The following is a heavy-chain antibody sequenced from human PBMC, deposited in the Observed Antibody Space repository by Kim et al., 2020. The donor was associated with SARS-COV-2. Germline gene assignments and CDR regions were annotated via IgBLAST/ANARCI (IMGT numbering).Heavy chain of an antibody. Sequence: GGSLRLSCAASGFTFSNAWMSWVRQAPGKGLEWVGRIKSKTDGGTTDYAAPVKGRFTISRDDSKNTLYLQMNSLKTEDTAVYYCTADYYGSGSYYMWVDYWGQGTLVTVSS. CDR3: TADYYGSGSYYMWVDY. V-gene: IGHV3-15*01. CDR2: IKSKTDGGTT. J-gene: IGHJ4*02. D-gene: IGHD3-10*01. CDR1: GFTFSNAW.